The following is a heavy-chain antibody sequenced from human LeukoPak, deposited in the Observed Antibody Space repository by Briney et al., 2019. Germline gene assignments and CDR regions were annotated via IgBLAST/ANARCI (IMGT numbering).Heavy chain of an antibody. V-gene: IGHV1-2*02. Sequence: ASVKVSCKASGYTFTGYYMHWVRQAPGQGLEWMGWINPNSGGTNYAQKFQGRVTMTRDTSISTAYMELSRLRSDDTAVYYCARVPGGSYGWYDPWGQGTLVTVSS. CDR2: INPNSGGT. CDR1: GYTFTGYY. J-gene: IGHJ5*02. D-gene: IGHD1-26*01. CDR3: ARVPGGSYGWYDP.